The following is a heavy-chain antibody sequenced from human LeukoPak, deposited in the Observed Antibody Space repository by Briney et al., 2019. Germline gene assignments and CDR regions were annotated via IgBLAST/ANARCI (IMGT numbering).Heavy chain of an antibody. Sequence: SVKVSCTASGGTFSSYAISWVRQAPGQGLEWMGGIIPIFGTANYAQKFQGRVTITADESTSTAYMELSSLRSEDTAVYYCARDNDSSGYLVGTFDYWGQGTLVTVSS. CDR2: IIPIFGTA. D-gene: IGHD3-22*01. V-gene: IGHV1-69*13. J-gene: IGHJ4*02. CDR1: GGTFSSYA. CDR3: ARDNDSSGYLVGTFDY.